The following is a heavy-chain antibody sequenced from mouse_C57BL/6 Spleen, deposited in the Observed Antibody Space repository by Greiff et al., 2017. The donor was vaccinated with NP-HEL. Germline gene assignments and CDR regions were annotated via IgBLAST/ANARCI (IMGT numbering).Heavy chain of an antibody. D-gene: IGHD1-1*01. CDR3: ARDRNYYGSSNYAMDY. CDR1: GFTFSDYY. V-gene: IGHV5-16*01. CDR2: INYDGSST. Sequence: EVKLQESEGGLVQPGSSMKLSCTASGFTFSDYYMAWVRQVPEKGLEWVANINYDGSSTYYLDSLKSRFIISRDNAKNILYLQMSSLKSEDTATYYCARDRNYYGSSNYAMDYWGQGTSVTVSS. J-gene: IGHJ4*01.